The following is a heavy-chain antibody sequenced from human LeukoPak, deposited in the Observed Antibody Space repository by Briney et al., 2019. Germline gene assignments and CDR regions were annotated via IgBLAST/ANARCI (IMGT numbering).Heavy chain of an antibody. J-gene: IGHJ4*02. CDR2: ISSSNSYT. CDR3: ARDFTTWGYSGLFDY. Sequence: GGSLRLSCAASGFIFSDYYMSWIRQAPGKGLEWVSYISSSNSYTNYADSVKGRFTISRDNAKKSLYLEMNSLRAEDTAVYYCARDFTTWGYSGLFDYWGQGTLVTVFS. V-gene: IGHV3-11*06. CDR1: GFIFSDYY. D-gene: IGHD1-26*01.